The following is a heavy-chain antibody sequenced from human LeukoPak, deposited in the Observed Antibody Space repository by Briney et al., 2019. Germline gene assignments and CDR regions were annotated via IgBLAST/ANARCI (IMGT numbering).Heavy chain of an antibody. Sequence: SETLSLTCTVSGDSISSYYWSWLRQPPGKGLEWIGEINHSGSTNYNPSLKSRVTISVDTSKNQFSLKLSSVTAADTAVYYCASGRVVMDVWGKGTTVTVSS. CDR1: GDSISSYY. CDR2: INHSGST. J-gene: IGHJ6*04. V-gene: IGHV4-34*01. D-gene: IGHD2-2*01. CDR3: ASGRVVMDV.